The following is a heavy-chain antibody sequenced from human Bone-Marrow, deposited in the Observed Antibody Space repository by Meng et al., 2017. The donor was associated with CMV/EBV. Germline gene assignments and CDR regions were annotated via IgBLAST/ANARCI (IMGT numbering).Heavy chain of an antibody. Sequence: GESLKISCAASGFTFSSYAMSWVRQAPGKGLEWVSAISGSGGSTYYADSVKGRFTISRDNSKNTLYLQMNRLRAEDKAVYYFATGPVPSAIFSAFDIWGQGKRV. CDR2: ISGSGGST. CDR1: GFTFSSYA. D-gene: IGHD2-2*01. J-gene: IGHJ3*02. V-gene: IGHV3-23*01. CDR3: ATGPVPSAIFSAFDI.